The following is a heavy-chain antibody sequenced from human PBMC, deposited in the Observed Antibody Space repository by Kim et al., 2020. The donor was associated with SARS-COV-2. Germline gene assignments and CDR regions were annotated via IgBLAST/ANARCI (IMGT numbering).Heavy chain of an antibody. CDR3: ARDYPGGSASLNWFDP. CDR1: GYTFTSYY. Sequence: ASVKVSCKASGYTFTSYYMHWVRQAPGQGLEWMGIINPSGGSTSYAQKFQGRVTMTRDTSTSTVYMELSSLRSEDTAVYYCARDYPGGSASLNWFDPWGQGTLVTVSS. V-gene: IGHV1-46*01. D-gene: IGHD3-10*01. J-gene: IGHJ5*02. CDR2: INPSGGST.